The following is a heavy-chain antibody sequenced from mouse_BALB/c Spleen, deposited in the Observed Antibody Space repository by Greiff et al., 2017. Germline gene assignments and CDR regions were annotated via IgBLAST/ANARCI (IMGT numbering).Heavy chain of an antibody. Sequence: EVHLVESGGGLVKPGGSLKLSCAASGFAFSSYDMSWVRQTPEKRLEWVAYISSGGGSTYYPDTVKGRFTISRDNPKNTLFLQMTSLRSEDTAMYYCARSDTTVVEYYYAMDDWGQGTSVTVSS. V-gene: IGHV5-12-1*01. CDR1: GFAFSSYD. CDR3: ARSDTTVVEYYYAMDD. D-gene: IGHD1-1*01. CDR2: ISSGGGST. J-gene: IGHJ4*01.